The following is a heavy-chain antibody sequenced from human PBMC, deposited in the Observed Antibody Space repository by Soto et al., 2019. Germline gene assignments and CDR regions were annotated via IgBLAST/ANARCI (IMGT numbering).Heavy chain of an antibody. Sequence: SETLSLTCTVSGGSISSSSYYWGWIRQPPGKGLEWIGSIYYSGSTYYNPSLKSRVTISVDTSKNQFSLKLSSVTAADTAVYYCAGESGYSYGYGFYYGMDVWGQGTTVTV. J-gene: IGHJ6*02. CDR3: AGESGYSYGYGFYYGMDV. V-gene: IGHV4-39*01. CDR2: IYYSGST. D-gene: IGHD5-18*01. CDR1: GGSISSSSYY.